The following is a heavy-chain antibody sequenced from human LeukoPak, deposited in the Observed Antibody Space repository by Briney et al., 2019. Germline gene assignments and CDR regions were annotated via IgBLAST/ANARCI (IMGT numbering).Heavy chain of an antibody. CDR1: GFTVSSNF. CDR2: IYSGGST. J-gene: IGHJ4*02. V-gene: IGHV3-53*01. D-gene: IGHD5-12*01. Sequence: GGSLRLSCAASGFTVSSNFMSWVRQAPGKGLEWVSVIYSGGSTYYADSVRGRFTISRDNSKNTLYLQMNSLRAEDTAVYYCAKPYSGYDRFDYWGQGTLVTVSS. CDR3: AKPYSGYDRFDY.